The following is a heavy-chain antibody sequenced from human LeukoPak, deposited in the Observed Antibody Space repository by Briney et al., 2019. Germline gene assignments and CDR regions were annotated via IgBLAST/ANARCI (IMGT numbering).Heavy chain of an antibody. CDR1: GFTFSSYA. D-gene: IGHD2-15*01. J-gene: IGHJ4*02. CDR2: ISYDGSNK. V-gene: IGHV3-30*04. Sequence: PGGSLRLSCAASGFTFSSYAMHWVRQAPGKGLEWVAVISYDGSNKYYADSVKGRFTISRDNSKNTLYLQMNSLRAEDTAVYYCARDWRWLTYFDYWGQGTLDTVSS. CDR3: ARDWRWLTYFDY.